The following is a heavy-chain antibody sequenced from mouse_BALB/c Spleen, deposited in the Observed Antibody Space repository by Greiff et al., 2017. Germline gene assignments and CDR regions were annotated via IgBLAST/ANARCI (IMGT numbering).Heavy chain of an antibody. D-gene: IGHD1-2*01. CDR1: GFNIKDYY. J-gene: IGHJ3*01. V-gene: IGHV14-4*02. CDR3: ARGHYYGH. CDR2: IDPENGDT. Sequence: VQLQQSGAELVRSGASVKLSCTASGFNIKDYYMHWVKQRPEQGLEWIGWIDPENGDTEYAPKFQGKATMTADTSSNTAYLQLSSLTSEDTAVYYCARGHYYGHWGQGTLVTVSA.